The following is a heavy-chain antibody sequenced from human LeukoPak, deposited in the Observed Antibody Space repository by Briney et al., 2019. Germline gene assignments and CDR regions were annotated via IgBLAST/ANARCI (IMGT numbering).Heavy chain of an antibody. J-gene: IGHJ6*03. CDR3: AAPRGSSYYYYYYYMDV. CDR2: IYYSGST. Sequence: PSETLSLTCTVSGGSISSSSYYWDWIRQPPGKGLEWIGSIYYSGSTYYNPSLKSRVTISVDTSENQFSLKLSSVTAADTAVYYCAAPRGSSYYYYYYYMDVWGKGTTVTVSS. V-gene: IGHV4-39*01. CDR1: GGSISSSSYY. D-gene: IGHD6-19*01.